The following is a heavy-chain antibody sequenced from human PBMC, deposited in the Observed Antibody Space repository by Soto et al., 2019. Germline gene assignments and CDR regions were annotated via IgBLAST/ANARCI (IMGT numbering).Heavy chain of an antibody. V-gene: IGHV4-34*01. CDR3: ARRVRGSVYYYYYMDV. J-gene: IGHJ6*03. D-gene: IGHD3-10*01. Sequence: SETLSLTCAVYGGSFSGYSWTWIRQPPGVGLEWIGEISHSGSVNYSPSLKSRVTISIDTSKSQFSLKLNSVTAADTAVYYCARRVRGSVYYYYYMDVWGKGTTVTVSS. CDR2: ISHSGSV. CDR1: GGSFSGYS.